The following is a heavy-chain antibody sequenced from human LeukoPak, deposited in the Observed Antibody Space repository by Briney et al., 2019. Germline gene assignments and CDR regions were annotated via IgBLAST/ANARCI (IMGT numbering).Heavy chain of an antibody. J-gene: IGHJ4*02. CDR3: ARDPAWFGELIFDY. CDR2: IIPILGIA. D-gene: IGHD3-10*01. Sequence: GASVKVSCKASGGTFSSYAISWVRQAPGQGLEWMGRIIPILGIANYAQKFQGRVTITADKSTSTAYMELSSLRSEDTAVYYCARDPAWFGELIFDYWGQGTLVTVSS. CDR1: GGTFSSYA. V-gene: IGHV1-69*04.